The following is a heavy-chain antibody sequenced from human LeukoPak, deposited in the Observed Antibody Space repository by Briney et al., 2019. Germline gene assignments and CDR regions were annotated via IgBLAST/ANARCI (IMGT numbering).Heavy chain of an antibody. D-gene: IGHD6-19*01. Sequence: VQPGRSLRLSCAASGFTFSSYGMHWVRQAPGKGLEWVAVIWYDGSNKYYADSVKGRFTISRDNSKNTLYLQMNSLRAEDTAVYYCARDTWRAVAGIPSDYWGQGTLVTVSS. CDR2: IWYDGSNK. CDR3: ARDTWRAVAGIPSDY. J-gene: IGHJ4*02. CDR1: GFTFSSYG. V-gene: IGHV3-33*01.